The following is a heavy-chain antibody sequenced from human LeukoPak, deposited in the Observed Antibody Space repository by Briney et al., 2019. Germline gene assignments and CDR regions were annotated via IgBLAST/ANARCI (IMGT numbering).Heavy chain of an antibody. CDR3: ARDMRYYYCGMDV. CDR2: IYSGGST. Sequence: GGSLRLSCAASGFTVSSNYMSWVRQAPGKGLEWVSVIYSGGSTYYADSVKGRFTISRDNSKNTLYLQMNSLRAEDTAVYYCARDMRYYYCGMDVWGQGTTVTVSS. D-gene: IGHD3-16*01. J-gene: IGHJ6*02. V-gene: IGHV3-53*01. CDR1: GFTVSSNY.